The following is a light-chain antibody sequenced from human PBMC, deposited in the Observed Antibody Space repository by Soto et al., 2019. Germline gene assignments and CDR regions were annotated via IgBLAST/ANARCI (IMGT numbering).Light chain of an antibody. CDR1: QSVSSN. CDR3: QHHNNSPRT. J-gene: IGKJ1*01. CDR2: GAS. Sequence: EIVMTQSPATLSVSPGERATLSCRASQSVSSNLAWYQQKPGQAPRLLISGASTRPTGIPARFSGSGSGTEFTLTISRLQTEDFADYYCQHHNNSPRTFGQGTKVEIK. V-gene: IGKV3-15*01.